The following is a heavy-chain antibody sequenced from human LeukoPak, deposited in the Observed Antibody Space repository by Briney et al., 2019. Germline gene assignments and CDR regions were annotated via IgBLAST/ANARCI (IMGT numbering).Heavy chain of an antibody. Sequence: PSETLSLTCTVSGGSINYYYWNWIRQPPGKGLEWIGFIYYSGNTNYNPSLKSRVTISVDTSKNQFSLKLSSVTAADTAVYYCARAYTSWSFDYWGQGTLVTVSS. D-gene: IGHD2-2*02. J-gene: IGHJ4*02. CDR2: IYYSGNT. V-gene: IGHV4-59*01. CDR3: ARAYTSWSFDY. CDR1: GGSINYYY.